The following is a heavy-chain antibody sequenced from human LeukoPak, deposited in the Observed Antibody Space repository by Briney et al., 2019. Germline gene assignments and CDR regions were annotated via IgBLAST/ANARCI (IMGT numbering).Heavy chain of an antibody. CDR1: GGSFSGYY. J-gene: IGHJ4*02. V-gene: IGHV4-34*01. Sequence: SETLSLTCAVYGGSFSGYYWSWIRQPPGKGLEWIGEINHSGSTNYNPSLKSRVTISVDTSKNQFSLKLSSVTAADTAVYYCARGLPAIGYYFDYWGQGTLVTVSS. CDR2: INHSGST. D-gene: IGHD2-2*02. CDR3: ARGLPAIGYYFDY.